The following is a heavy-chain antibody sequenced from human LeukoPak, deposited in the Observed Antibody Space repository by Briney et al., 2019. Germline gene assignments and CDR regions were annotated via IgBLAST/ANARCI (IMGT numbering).Heavy chain of an antibody. J-gene: IGHJ4*02. CDR1: GYTFTDYY. D-gene: IGHD6-13*01. CDR2: IIPIFGTA. V-gene: IGHV1-69*13. CDR3: ARDKGSSWSFDY. Sequence: SVKVSCKASGYTFTDYYMHWVRQAPGQGLEWMGGIIPIFGTANYAQKFQGRVTITADESTSTAYMELSSLRSEDTTVYYCARDKGSSWSFDYWGQGTLVTVSS.